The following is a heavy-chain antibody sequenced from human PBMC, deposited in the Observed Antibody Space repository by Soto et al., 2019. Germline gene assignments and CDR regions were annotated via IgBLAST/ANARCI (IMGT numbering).Heavy chain of an antibody. CDR1: GFTFNNAW. CDR2: IKSKTDGGTT. J-gene: IGHJ4*02. V-gene: IGHV3-15*01. CDR3: TTAENYYDSSSFDY. Sequence: EVQLVESGGGLVKPGGSLRLSCVASGFTFNNAWMNWVRQAPGKGLEWVGRIKSKTDGGTTDYAALVKARFTISRDDSKTTLYLQMNGLKTEDTAVYYCTTAENYYDSSSFDYWGQGTLVTVSS. D-gene: IGHD3-22*01.